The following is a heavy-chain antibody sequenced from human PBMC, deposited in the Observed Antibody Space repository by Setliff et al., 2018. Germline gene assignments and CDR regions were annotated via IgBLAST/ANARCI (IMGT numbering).Heavy chain of an antibody. CDR2: ISATGGAT. Sequence: GGSLSLSCAASGFTFSIYSMSWVRQAPGKGLEWVALISATGGATYYADSVKGRFTIFRDNSKNGLYLQMNDLRAEDTAVYYCAKDLASWSPDRWGLGTLVTVSS. J-gene: IGHJ4*02. CDR1: GFTFSIYS. D-gene: IGHD3-3*01. CDR3: AKDLASWSPDR. V-gene: IGHV3-23*01.